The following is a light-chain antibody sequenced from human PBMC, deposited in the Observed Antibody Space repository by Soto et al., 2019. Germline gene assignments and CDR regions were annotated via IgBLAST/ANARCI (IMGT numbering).Light chain of an antibody. CDR1: SSDVGGYIF. CDR3: VSYAGGTYV. J-gene: IGLJ1*01. CDR2: DVN. Sequence: QSALTQPPSAPGSPGQSVTISCTGTSSDVGGYIFVSWYQQHPGKAPKLMIYDVNKRPSGVPDRFSGSKSDNTASLTVSGLQAEDEADYYCVSYAGGTYVFGTGTKVTVL. V-gene: IGLV2-8*01.